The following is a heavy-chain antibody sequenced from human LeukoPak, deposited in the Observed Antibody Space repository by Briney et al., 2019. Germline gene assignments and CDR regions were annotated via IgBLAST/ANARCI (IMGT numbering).Heavy chain of an antibody. Sequence: PGGSLRLSSAASGFTFSSYCMHWVRQAPGKGLEWVAVIWYDGSNKYYADSVKGRFTISRDNSKNTLYLQMNSLRAEDTAVYYCARDGVEVVSATPFEYWGQGTLVTVSS. D-gene: IGHD2-15*01. V-gene: IGHV3-33*01. J-gene: IGHJ4*02. CDR3: ARDGVEVVSATPFEY. CDR1: GFTFSSYC. CDR2: IWYDGSNK.